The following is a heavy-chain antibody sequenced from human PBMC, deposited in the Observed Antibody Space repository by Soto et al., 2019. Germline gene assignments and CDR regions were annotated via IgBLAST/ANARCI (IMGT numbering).Heavy chain of an antibody. Sequence: QVQLVESGGNVVQPGRSLRLSCAASGFTFSSYGMHWVRQAPGKGLEWVAVIWYDGSNKYYADSVKGRFTISRHNSKKTLYLQMNSLRAEDTAVHYCARGAPILFDYWGQGTLVTVSS. V-gene: IGHV3-33*01. CDR3: ARGAPILFDY. D-gene: IGHD3-3*02. CDR1: GFTFSSYG. CDR2: IWYDGSNK. J-gene: IGHJ4*02.